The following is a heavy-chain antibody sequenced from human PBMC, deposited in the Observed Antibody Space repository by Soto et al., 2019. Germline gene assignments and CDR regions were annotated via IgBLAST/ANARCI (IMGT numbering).Heavy chain of an antibody. CDR1: GGSISSYY. J-gene: IGHJ4*02. D-gene: IGHD2-2*02. Sequence: PSETLSLTCTVSGGSISSYYWSWIRQPPGKGLEWIGYIYYSGSTNYSPSLKSRVSISMDTSKNQVSLRLNSVTAADTAFYYCARGGGYCGSTSCHTYCFDYWGQGPLVTVSS. CDR2: IYYSGST. V-gene: IGHV4-59*01. CDR3: ARGGGYCGSTSCHTYCFDY.